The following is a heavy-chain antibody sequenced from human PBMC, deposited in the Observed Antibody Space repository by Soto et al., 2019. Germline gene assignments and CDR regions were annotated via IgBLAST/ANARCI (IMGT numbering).Heavy chain of an antibody. CDR3: ARDLWGYCGTDCYPLDV. J-gene: IGHJ6*02. Sequence: SETLSLTCTVSGGSISRYYWSWIRQPPGKGLEWIGYMYNTGSTVYNPSFRSRVTISVDTSKNQFSLKLNSVTAADTAVYYCARDLWGYCGTDCYPLDVWGQGTTLTVSS. CDR2: MYNTGST. V-gene: IGHV4-59*01. CDR1: GGSISRYY. D-gene: IGHD2-21*02.